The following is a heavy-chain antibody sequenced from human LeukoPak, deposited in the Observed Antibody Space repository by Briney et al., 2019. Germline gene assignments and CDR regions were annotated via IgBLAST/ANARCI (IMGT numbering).Heavy chain of an antibody. Sequence: ASVKVSCKASGYTFAGYDMHWVRRAPGQGLEWMGWINPNSGVTHYAQKFQGRVTMTSDTSISTAYMELSRLRSDDTAVYYCARDGIYGSGSYYEISWFDPWGQGTLVTVSS. D-gene: IGHD3-10*01. CDR2: INPNSGVT. CDR3: ARDGIYGSGSYYEISWFDP. V-gene: IGHV1-2*02. CDR1: GYTFAGYD. J-gene: IGHJ5*02.